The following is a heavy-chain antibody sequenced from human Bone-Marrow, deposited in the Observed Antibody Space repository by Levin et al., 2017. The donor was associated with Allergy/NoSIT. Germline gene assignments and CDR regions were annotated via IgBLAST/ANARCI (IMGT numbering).Heavy chain of an antibody. J-gene: IGHJ3*02. D-gene: IGHD3-9*01. Sequence: GESLKISCKGSGYSFTSYWIGWVRQMPGKGLEWMGIIYPGDSDTRYSPSFQGQVTISADKSISTAYLQWSSLKASDTAMYYCARLRYDILTGYSGDAFDIWGQGTMVTVSS. V-gene: IGHV5-51*01. CDR2: IYPGDSDT. CDR1: GYSFTSYW. CDR3: ARLRYDILTGYSGDAFDI.